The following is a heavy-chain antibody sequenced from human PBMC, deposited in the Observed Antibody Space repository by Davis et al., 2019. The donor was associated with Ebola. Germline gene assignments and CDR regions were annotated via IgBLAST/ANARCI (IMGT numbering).Heavy chain of an antibody. CDR1: GGSMSSYY. D-gene: IGHD4-23*01. Sequence: SETLSLTCTVSGGSMSSYYWSWIRQPPGKGLEWIGNIYYGGTTNYNPSLKSRVTISVDTSKNQFSLKLSSVTAADTAVYYCARAQVDLTTGARWGSDYWGRGTLVTVSS. V-gene: IGHV4-59*08. J-gene: IGHJ4*02. CDR2: IYYGGTT. CDR3: ARAQVDLTTGARWGSDY.